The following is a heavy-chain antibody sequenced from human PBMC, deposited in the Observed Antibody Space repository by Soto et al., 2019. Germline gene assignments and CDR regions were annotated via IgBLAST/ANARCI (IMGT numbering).Heavy chain of an antibody. CDR2: ISWDGSRS. V-gene: IGHV3-43D*04. CDR1: GFTFSDYA. D-gene: IGHD2-15*01. Sequence: PGGSLRLSCAASGFTFSDYALHWVRQAPGKGLEWVSLISWDGSRSYYADSVKGRFIISRDNTKESLSLLMTSLGTEDSGLYYCAKDVCCGATAACYTRLDSWGQGTLVTVSS. CDR3: AKDVCCGATAACYTRLDS. J-gene: IGHJ4*02.